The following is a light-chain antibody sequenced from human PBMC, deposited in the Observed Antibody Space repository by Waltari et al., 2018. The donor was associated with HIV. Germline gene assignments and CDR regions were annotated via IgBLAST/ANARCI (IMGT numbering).Light chain of an antibody. CDR2: EVT. CDR1: SGNIGKYNL. CDR3: CSYAGTTDFFV. J-gene: IGLJ1*01. Sequence: QSALTQQASVSGSLGQSITISCNGTSGNIGKYNLVSWYQQHPGKAPKLLLYEVTRRPSGLSSRCSAAKSDNTASLTISGLQAEDEAAYFCCSYAGTTDFFVFGSGT. V-gene: IGLV2-23*02.